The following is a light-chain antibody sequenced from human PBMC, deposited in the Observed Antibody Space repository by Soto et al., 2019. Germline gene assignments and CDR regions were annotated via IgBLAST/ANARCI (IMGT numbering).Light chain of an antibody. CDR2: VAS. J-gene: IGKJ4*02. CDR1: HSVSGS. V-gene: IGKV3-15*01. Sequence: ETVMSQSPGALSVSPGESATLSCRASHSVSGSFTWYQHKPGQAPTLLIYVASTRATGIPARFSGSGSGTEFTLTISSLQSEDFAVYYCQQYNNWPPLTFGGGTKVDI. CDR3: QQYNNWPPLT.